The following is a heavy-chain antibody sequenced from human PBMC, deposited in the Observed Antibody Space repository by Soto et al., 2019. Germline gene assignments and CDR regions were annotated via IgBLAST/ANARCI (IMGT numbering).Heavy chain of an antibody. CDR2: IYYSGST. CDR1: GGSISSYY. D-gene: IGHD6-13*01. CDR3: ARGLDGSSWSNWFDP. J-gene: IGHJ5*02. V-gene: IGHV4-59*01. Sequence: SETLSLTCTVCGGSISSYYWSWIRQPPGKGLEWIGYIYYSGSTNYNPSPKSRVTISVDTSKNRFSLKLSSVTAADTAVYYCARGLDGSSWSNWFDPWGQGTLVTVSS.